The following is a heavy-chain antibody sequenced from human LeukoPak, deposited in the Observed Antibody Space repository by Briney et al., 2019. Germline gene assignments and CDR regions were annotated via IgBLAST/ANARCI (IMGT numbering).Heavy chain of an antibody. Sequence: ASVKVSCKASGYTFTSYGISWVRQAPGQGLEWMGWISAYNGNTNYAQKLQGRVTMTTDTSTSTAYMELRSLRSDDTAVYYCARERGEYQLLYDGMDVWGQGTTVTVSS. J-gene: IGHJ6*02. CDR3: ARERGEYQLLYDGMDV. CDR2: ISAYNGNT. CDR1: GYTFTSYG. D-gene: IGHD2-2*02. V-gene: IGHV1-18*01.